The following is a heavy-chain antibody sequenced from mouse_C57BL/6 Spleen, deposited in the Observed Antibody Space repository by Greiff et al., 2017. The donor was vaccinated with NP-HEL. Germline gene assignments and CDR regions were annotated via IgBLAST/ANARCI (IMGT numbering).Heavy chain of an antibody. CDR1: GFSLTSYG. CDR2: IWRGGGT. V-gene: IGHV2-5*01. CDR3: AKVCGSSLDY. J-gene: IGHJ2*01. D-gene: IGHD1-1*01. Sequence: VQLQQSGPGLVQPAQSLSITCTASGFSLTSYGVHWVRQSPGKGLEWLGVIWRGGGTDYNAAIMTRLGITKDNSKSQGCFKMNSLQADDTAIYYCAKVCGSSLDYWGQGTTLTVSS.